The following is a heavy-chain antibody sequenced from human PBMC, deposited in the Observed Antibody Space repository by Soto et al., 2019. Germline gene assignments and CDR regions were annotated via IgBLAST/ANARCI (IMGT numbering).Heavy chain of an antibody. V-gene: IGHV1-69*13. CDR3: ARAKIAAAGTPPPYFDY. CDR1: GGTFSSYA. Sequence: GASVKVSCKASGGTFSSYAISWVRQAPGQGLEWMGGIIPIFGTANYAQKFQGRVTITADESTSTAYMELSSLRSEDTAVYYCARAKIAAAGTPPPYFDYWGQGTLVTVSS. D-gene: IGHD6-13*01. CDR2: IIPIFGTA. J-gene: IGHJ4*02.